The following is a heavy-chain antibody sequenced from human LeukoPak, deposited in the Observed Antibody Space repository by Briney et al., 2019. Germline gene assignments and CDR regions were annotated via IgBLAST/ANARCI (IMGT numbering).Heavy chain of an antibody. CDR3: ARGGYSSWALVY. CDR1: GGTFSSYA. V-gene: IGHV1-69*05. CDR2: IIPIFGTA. D-gene: IGHD6-13*01. J-gene: IGHJ4*02. Sequence: SVKVSCKASGGTFSSYAISWVRQAPGQGLEWMGRIIPIFGTANYAQKFQGRVTMTTDTSTSTAYMELRSLRSDDTAVYYCARGGYSSWALVYWGQGTLVTVSS.